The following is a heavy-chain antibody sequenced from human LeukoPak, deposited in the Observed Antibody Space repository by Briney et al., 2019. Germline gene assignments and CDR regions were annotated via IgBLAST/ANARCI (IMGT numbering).Heavy chain of an antibody. CDR2: TYYRSKWFN. V-gene: IGHV6-1*01. J-gene: IGHJ6*02. Sequence: SQTLSLTCAISGDSVSSNSASCNWIRQSPSRGLEWLGRTYYRSKWFNDYAGSVKGRITINPDTSKNQFTLQLNSVTPEDTAVCFCTRGSFMDVWGQGTTVTVSS. CDR3: TRGSFMDV. CDR1: GDSVSSNSAS.